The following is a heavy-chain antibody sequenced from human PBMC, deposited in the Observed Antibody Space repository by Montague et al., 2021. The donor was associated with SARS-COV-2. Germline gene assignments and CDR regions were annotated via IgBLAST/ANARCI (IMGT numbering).Heavy chain of an antibody. D-gene: IGHD3/OR15-3a*01. V-gene: IGHV4-39*01. J-gene: IGHJ4*02. CDR2: IAHSGSA. CDR1: GDSISSANYQ. CDR3: ARQVGDFWTGFYVDS. Sequence: SETLSLTCNVSGDSISSANYQWAWFRQPPGKGLQWVGSIAHSGSAYYXXXLESRLTISVDMSKRLSSLDVESVAVADTAFYYCARQVGDFWTGFYVDSWGQGTLVTVSS.